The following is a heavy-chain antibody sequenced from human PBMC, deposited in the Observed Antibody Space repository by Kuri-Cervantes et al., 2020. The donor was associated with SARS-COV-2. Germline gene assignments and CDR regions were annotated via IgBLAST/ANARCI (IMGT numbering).Heavy chain of an antibody. V-gene: IGHV4-39*07. CDR3: ARVRYCSSTSCRLGWYFDL. CDR1: RGSISSSSYY. CDR2: IYHSGST. D-gene: IGHD2-2*01. Sequence: ESLKISCTVSRGSISSSSYYWGWIRQPPGKGLEWIGSIYHSGSTYYNPSLKSRVTISVDTSKNQFSLKLSSVTAADTAVYYCARVRYCSSTSCRLGWYFDLWGRGTLVTVSS. J-gene: IGHJ2*01.